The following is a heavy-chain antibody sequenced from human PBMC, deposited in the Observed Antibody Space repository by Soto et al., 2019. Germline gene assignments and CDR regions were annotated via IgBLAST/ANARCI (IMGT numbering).Heavy chain of an antibody. CDR1: GYTFTGYY. J-gene: IGHJ5*02. Sequence: ASVKVSCKASGYTFTGYYMHWVRQAPGQGLEWMGWINPNSGGTNYAQKIQGWVTMTRDTSISTDYMEMSRLRSDDTAVYYCARAGKTMVRGVVSWFDPWGQGTLVTVSS. D-gene: IGHD3-10*01. CDR2: INPNSGGT. CDR3: ARAGKTMVRGVVSWFDP. V-gene: IGHV1-2*04.